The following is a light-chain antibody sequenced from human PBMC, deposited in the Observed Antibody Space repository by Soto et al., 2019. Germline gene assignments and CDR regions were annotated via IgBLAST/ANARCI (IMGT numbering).Light chain of an antibody. Sequence: DIQMNQSPATLAGSVGDRVTITCRAGQTISSWLAWYPQKPGKAPKLVIYKASTLKSGVPSRFRGSGSGTEFTLTISSLQPDDFEPYYCQHYNSYSEAFGQGTKVDIK. CDR2: KAS. J-gene: IGKJ1*01. CDR3: QHYNSYSEA. V-gene: IGKV1-5*03. CDR1: QTISSW.